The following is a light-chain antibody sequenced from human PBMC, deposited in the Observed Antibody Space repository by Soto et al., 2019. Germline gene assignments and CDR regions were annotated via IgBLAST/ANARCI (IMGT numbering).Light chain of an antibody. CDR3: QQYGSSSWT. CDR2: GAS. Sequence: EIVLTQSPGTLSLSPGERATLSCRASQSVSSSYLAWYQQKPGQAPRLLIYGASSRATGIPDRFSGSGSENDVTLTISRLEPEDFAVYYCQQYGSSSWTFGQGTKVEI. CDR1: QSVSSSY. V-gene: IGKV3-20*01. J-gene: IGKJ1*01.